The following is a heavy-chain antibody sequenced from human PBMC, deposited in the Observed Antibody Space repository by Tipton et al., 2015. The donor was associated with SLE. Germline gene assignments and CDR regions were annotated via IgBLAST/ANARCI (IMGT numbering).Heavy chain of an antibody. D-gene: IGHD3-22*01. CDR3: AKEDYYDSSGYYPFDY. CDR2: IRYDGSNK. V-gene: IGHV3-30*02. J-gene: IGHJ4*02. CDR1: GFTFSSYG. Sequence: SLRLSCAASGFTFSSYGMHWVRQAPGKGLEWVAFIRYDGSNKYYADSVKGRFTISRDNSKNTLYLQMNSLRAEDTAVYYCAKEDYYDSSGYYPFDYWGQGTLVTVSS.